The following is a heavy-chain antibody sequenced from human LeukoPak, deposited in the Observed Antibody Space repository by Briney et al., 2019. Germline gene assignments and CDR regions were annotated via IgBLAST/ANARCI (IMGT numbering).Heavy chain of an antibody. V-gene: IGHV1-2*02. J-gene: IGHJ5*02. CDR2: INPNSGGT. D-gene: IGHD6-6*01. CDR1: GYTFTGYY. CDR3: ARDRAYSSSSVRFDP. Sequence: ASVKVSCKASGYTFTGYYMHWVRQAPGQGLEWMGWINPNSGGTNYAQKFQGRVTMTRDTSISTAYMELSRLRSDDTAVYYCARDRAYSSSSVRFDPWGQRTLVTVS.